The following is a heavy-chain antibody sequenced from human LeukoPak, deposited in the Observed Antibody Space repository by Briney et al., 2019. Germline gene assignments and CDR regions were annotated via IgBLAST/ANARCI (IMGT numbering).Heavy chain of an antibody. J-gene: IGHJ6*03. Sequence: PSETLSLTCAVYGESFSDYYLTWIRQSPGKGLEWIGEINQSGSTNYNPSLKSRVTISVDTSKNQFSLKLSSVTAADTAVYHCARDRSGYDYRYYYYYMDVWGKGTTVTISS. D-gene: IGHD5-12*01. CDR2: INQSGST. V-gene: IGHV4-34*01. CDR3: ARDRSGYDYRYYYYYMDV. CDR1: GESFSDYY.